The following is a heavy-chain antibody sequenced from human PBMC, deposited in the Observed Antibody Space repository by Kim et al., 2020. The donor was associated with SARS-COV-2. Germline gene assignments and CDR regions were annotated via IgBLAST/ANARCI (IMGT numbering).Heavy chain of an antibody. J-gene: IGHJ6*02. CDR1: GFTFSNYA. CDR2: ISGSGGST. CDR3: GKDTSWATAIFPYYGMDV. Sequence: GGSLRLSCAASGFTFSNYAMSWVRQTPGKGLEWVSGISGSGGSTYYTASVKGRFTISRDNSKNMLYLQLNSLRDEDTALYYCGKDTSWATAIFPYYGMDVWGQGTTVTVSS. V-gene: IGHV3-23*01. D-gene: IGHD2-2*01.